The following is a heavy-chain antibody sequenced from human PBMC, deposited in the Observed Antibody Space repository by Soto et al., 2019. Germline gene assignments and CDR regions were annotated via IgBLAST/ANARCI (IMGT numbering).Heavy chain of an antibody. CDR2: ITPMFGTA. J-gene: IGHJ2*01. V-gene: IGHV1-69*12. D-gene: IGHD6-19*01. CDR3: AQTLGSAVAGPGRFDL. CDR1: GGTFSRYA. Sequence: QVQLVQSGAEVKKPGSSVKVSCKASGGTFSRYALSWVRQAPGQGLEWMGGITPMFGTANYAQKFQGRVTITADESTSTVHMELRRLTSEETAVYYCAQTLGSAVAGPGRFDLWGRDTLVIVSS.